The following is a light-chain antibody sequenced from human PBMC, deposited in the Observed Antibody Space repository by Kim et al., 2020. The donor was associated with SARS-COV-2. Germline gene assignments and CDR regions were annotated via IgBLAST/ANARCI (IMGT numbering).Light chain of an antibody. CDR1: QDINIL. CDR3: QEASSLTVT. Sequence: ASVGDRVTSTCRASQDINILLAWYQQKPGKVPKLLIYAASTLQSGVPSRFSGSGSGTDFTLTISNLQPEDFATYYCQEASSLTVTFGGGTKVDIK. CDR2: AAS. J-gene: IGKJ4*01. V-gene: IGKV1-12*01.